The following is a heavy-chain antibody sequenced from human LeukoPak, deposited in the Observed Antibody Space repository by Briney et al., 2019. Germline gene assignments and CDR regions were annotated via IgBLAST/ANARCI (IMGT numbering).Heavy chain of an antibody. CDR1: GGSFSGYY. V-gene: IGHV4-34*01. D-gene: IGHD6-19*01. CDR3: ARDSYSSGWYDY. CDR2: INHSGST. J-gene: IGHJ4*02. Sequence: SETLSLTCAVYGGSFSGYYWSWIRQPPGKGLEWIGEINHSGSTNYNPSLKSRVTMSVDTSKNQFSLKLSSVTAADTAVYYCARDSYSSGWYDYWGQGTLVTVSS.